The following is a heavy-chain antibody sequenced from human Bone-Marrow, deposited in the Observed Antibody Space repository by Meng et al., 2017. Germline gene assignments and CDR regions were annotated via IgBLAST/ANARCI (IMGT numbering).Heavy chain of an antibody. J-gene: IGHJ4*02. D-gene: IGHD1-26*01. CDR2: INHSGST. Sequence: QVQLQQWGAALWKPSETLSCTCAVYGGSFSGYYWSWIRQPPGKGLEWIGEINHSGSTNYNPSLKSRVNISVDTSKNQFSLKLSSVTAADTAVYYCARVSSGSYYADYWGQGTLVTVSS. CDR1: GGSFSGYY. CDR3: ARVSSGSYYADY. V-gene: IGHV4-34*01.